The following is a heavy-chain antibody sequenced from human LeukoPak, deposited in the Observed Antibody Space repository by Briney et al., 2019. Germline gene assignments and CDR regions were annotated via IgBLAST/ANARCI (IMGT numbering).Heavy chain of an antibody. D-gene: IGHD3-10*01. CDR2: ITSSGSTT. J-gene: IGHJ4*02. V-gene: IGHV3-48*03. CDR1: GFTFSSYE. Sequence: GGSLRLSCAASGFTFSSYEMNWVRQAPGKGLEWVSCITSSGSTTYYADSVKGRLTISRDNAKNSLYLQMNSLKTEDTALYYCTTLTMIRREHADYWGQGALVTVSS. CDR3: TTLTMIRREHADY.